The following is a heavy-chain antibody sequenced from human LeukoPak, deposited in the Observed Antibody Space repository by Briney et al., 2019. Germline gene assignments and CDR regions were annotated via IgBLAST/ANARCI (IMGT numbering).Heavy chain of an antibody. CDR1: GGSFSGYY. J-gene: IGHJ4*02. V-gene: IGHV4-34*01. D-gene: IGHD5-12*01. CDR2: INHSGST. Sequence: SETLSLTCAVYGGSFSGYYWSWIRQAPGKGLEWIGEINHSGSTNYNPSLKSRVTISVDTSKNQFSLKLSSVTAADTAVYYCARVGYDLGIDYWGQGTLVTVSS. CDR3: ARVGYDLGIDY.